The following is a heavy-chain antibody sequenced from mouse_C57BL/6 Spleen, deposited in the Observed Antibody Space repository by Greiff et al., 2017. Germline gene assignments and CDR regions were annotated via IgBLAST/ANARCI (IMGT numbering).Heavy chain of an antibody. CDR3: TRGDWYFDV. J-gene: IGHJ1*03. CDR1: GYTFTSSW. Sequence: EVKLMESGPVLARPGASVKMSCKTSGYTFTSSWMPWVQQRPGKGLEWIGAISPGTSDNSYNQKFKGKAKLTAVTSASTAYMERSSRTNEDSAFYYCTRGDWYFDVWGTGTTVTFSS. V-gene: IGHV1-5*01. CDR2: ISPGTSDN.